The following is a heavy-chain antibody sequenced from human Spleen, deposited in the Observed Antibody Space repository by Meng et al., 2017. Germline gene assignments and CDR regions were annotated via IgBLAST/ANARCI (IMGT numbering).Heavy chain of an antibody. CDR2: IYSGGST. J-gene: IGHJ4*02. CDR1: GFTFSSYA. D-gene: IGHD6-13*01. CDR3: ARSRSSWYLGVDFDY. V-gene: IGHV3-66*02. Sequence: GESLKISCAASGFTFSSYAMYWVRQAPGKGLEWVSLIYSGGSTYYADSVKGRFTISRDTSKNTLYLQMNSLRAEDTAVYYCARSRSSWYLGVDFDYWGQGTLVTVSS.